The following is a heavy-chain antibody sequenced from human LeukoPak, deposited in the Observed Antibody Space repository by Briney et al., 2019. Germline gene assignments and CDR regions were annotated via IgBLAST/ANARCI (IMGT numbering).Heavy chain of an antibody. Sequence: GGSLRLSCAASGFTFSSSAMGWVRQAPGKGLEWVSTISGTGYSTYFADSVKGRFTISRDNPKNTLYLQMDSLTAEDTAVYYCAKSDTTKWFLYDYWGQGTLVTVSS. CDR1: GFTFSSSA. CDR3: AKSDTTKWFLYDY. D-gene: IGHD3-3*01. CDR2: ISGTGYST. J-gene: IGHJ4*02. V-gene: IGHV3-23*01.